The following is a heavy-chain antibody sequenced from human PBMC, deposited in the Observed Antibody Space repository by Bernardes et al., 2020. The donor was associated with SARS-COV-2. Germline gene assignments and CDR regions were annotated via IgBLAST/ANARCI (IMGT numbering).Heavy chain of an antibody. CDR1: GLTLSSHG. J-gene: IGHJ3*01. D-gene: IGHD3-22*01. Sequence: GGSLRLSCVVSGLTLSSHGMHWVRQAPGKVLVWVSRINSVVSITTYADAVKGRLTISRDNAKNTLYLQMNSLRAEDTAVYYCQNYYDSGGDAFDVWGQGTMVTGSS. V-gene: IGHV3-74*03. CDR2: INSVVSIT. CDR3: QNYYDSGGDAFDV.